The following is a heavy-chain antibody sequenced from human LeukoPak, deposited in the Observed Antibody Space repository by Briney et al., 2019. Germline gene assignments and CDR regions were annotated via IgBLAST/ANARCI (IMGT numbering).Heavy chain of an antibody. CDR2: IIPIFGTA. CDR3: ARAPTLDYYGSGSYAWFDP. CDR1: GGTFISYA. V-gene: IGHV1-69*05. Sequence: ASVKVSCKASGGTFISYAISWVRQAPGQGLEWMGGIIPIFGTANYAQKFQGRVTITTDESTSTAYMELSSLRSEDTAVYYCARAPTLDYYGSGSYAWFDPWGQGTLVTVSS. J-gene: IGHJ5*02. D-gene: IGHD3-10*01.